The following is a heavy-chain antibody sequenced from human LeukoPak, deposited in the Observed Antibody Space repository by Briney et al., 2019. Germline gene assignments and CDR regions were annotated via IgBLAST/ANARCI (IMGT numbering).Heavy chain of an antibody. J-gene: IGHJ4*02. V-gene: IGHV3-11*06. CDR1: GFTLSDYY. CDR3: ARDREIDIVVVPAIDY. D-gene: IGHD2-2*01. CDR2: ISSSSSYI. Sequence: GGSLRLSCAASGFTLSDYYTSWIPQAPGKGLECVSSISSSSSYIYYADAVKGRFNISRDNAKNSLYLQMNSLRAEDTAVYYCARDREIDIVVVPAIDYWGQGTLVTVSS.